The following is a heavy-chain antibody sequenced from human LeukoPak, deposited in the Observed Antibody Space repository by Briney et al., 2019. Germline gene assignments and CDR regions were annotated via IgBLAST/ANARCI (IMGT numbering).Heavy chain of an antibody. V-gene: IGHV3-21*01. J-gene: IGHJ4*02. Sequence: GGSLRLSCAASGFIFINYAMSWVRQTPGKGLEWVSVISSGDNRTYYADSVKGRFTISRDNAKNSLYLQMNSLRAEDTAVYYCARAPYDFWSGYYTFDYWGQGTLVTVSS. D-gene: IGHD3-3*01. CDR2: ISSGDNRT. CDR3: ARAPYDFWSGYYTFDY. CDR1: GFIFINYA.